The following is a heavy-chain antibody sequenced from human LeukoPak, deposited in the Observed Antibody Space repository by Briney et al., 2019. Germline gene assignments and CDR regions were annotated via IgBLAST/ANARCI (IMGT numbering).Heavy chain of an antibody. D-gene: IGHD5-12*01. J-gene: IGHJ4*02. CDR1: GGTFSSYA. Sequence: SVKVSCKASGGTFSSYAISWVRQAPGQGLEWMGRIIPIFGTANYAQKSQGRVTITTDESTSTAYMELSSLRSEDTAVYYCARERGGDRGYDLDYWGQGTLVTVSS. CDR3: ARERGGDRGYDLDY. CDR2: IIPIFGTA. V-gene: IGHV1-69*05.